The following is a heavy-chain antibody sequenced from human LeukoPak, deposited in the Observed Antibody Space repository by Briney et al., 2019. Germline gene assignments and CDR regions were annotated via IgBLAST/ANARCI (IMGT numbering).Heavy chain of an antibody. J-gene: IGHJ4*02. D-gene: IGHD5-12*01. Sequence: GDSLKISCKGSGYNFLDYWIGWVRQMPGEGLEWMGLIYSGDSDTRYSPSFEGQVTMSVDRSTSTAYLHWSSLKASDTAIYYCVRQSYSHYYLDFWGQGTLVTVSS. CDR2: IYSGDSDT. V-gene: IGHV5-51*01. CDR3: VRQSYSHYYLDF. CDR1: GYNFLDYW.